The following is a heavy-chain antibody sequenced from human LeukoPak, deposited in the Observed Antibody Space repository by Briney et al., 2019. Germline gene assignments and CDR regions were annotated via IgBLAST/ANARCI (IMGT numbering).Heavy chain of an antibody. CDR1: GGSFSGYY. Sequence: SETLSLTCAVYGGSFSGYYWSWIRQPPGKGLEWIGEINHSGSTNYNPSLKSRVTISVDTSKNQCSLKLSSVTAADTAVYYCARRSYFYYYYYYMDVWGKGTTVTVSS. J-gene: IGHJ6*03. D-gene: IGHD1-26*01. CDR2: INHSGST. CDR3: ARRSYFYYYYYYMDV. V-gene: IGHV4-34*01.